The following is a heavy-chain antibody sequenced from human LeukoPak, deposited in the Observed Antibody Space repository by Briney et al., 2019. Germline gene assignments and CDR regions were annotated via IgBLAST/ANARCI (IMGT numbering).Heavy chain of an antibody. J-gene: IGHJ5*02. CDR3: ARGGEYYYDSSGWFDP. D-gene: IGHD3-22*01. V-gene: IGHV4-31*03. CDR2: IYYSGST. Sequence: SQTVSLTCTVSGGSISSGGYYWSWIRQHPGKGLEWIGYIYYSGSTYFHPSLKSRVPISVDTSKNQFSLTLSSVTAADTAVYYCARGGEYYYDSSGWFDPWGQGTLVTVSS. CDR1: GGSISSGGYY.